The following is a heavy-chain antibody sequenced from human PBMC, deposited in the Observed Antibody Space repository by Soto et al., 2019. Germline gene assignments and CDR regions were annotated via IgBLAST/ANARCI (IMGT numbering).Heavy chain of an antibody. CDR3: SSWSDYHYYGMDV. V-gene: IGHV3-53*05. D-gene: IGHD2-15*01. Sequence: GGSLRLSCAASGFIFSNSYMSWVRQTPGKGLEWVSVIYSGGNTYYADSVKGRFTISRDNSKNTLYLQMNSLRAEDTAVYYCSSWSDYHYYGMDVWGQGTTVTVSS. CDR1: GFIFSNSY. J-gene: IGHJ6*02. CDR2: IYSGGNT.